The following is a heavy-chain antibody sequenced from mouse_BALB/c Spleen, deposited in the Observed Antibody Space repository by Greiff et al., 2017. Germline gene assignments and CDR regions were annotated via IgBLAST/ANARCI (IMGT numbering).Heavy chain of an antibody. J-gene: IGHJ4*01. CDR2: IYWDDDK. V-gene: IGHV8-12*01. CDR3: ARRAPYRYEGYYYAMDY. D-gene: IGHD2-14*01. Sequence: QVTLKESGPGILQPSQTLSLTCSFSGFSLSTSGMGVSWIRQPSGKGLEWLAHIYWDDDKRYNPSLKSRLTISKDTSSNQVFLKITSVDTADTATYYCARRAPYRYEGYYYAMDYWGQGTSVTVSS. CDR1: GFSLSTSGMG.